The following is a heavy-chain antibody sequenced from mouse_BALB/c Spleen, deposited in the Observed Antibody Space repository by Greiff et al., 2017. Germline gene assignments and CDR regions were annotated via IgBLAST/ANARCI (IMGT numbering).Heavy chain of an antibody. CDR3: ARSGYGNYVPYFDY. Sequence: EVQLVESGGGLVQPGGSRKLSCAASGFTFSSFGMHWVRQAPEKGLEWVAYISSGSSTIYYADTVKGRFTISRDNPKNTLFLQMTSLRSEDTAMYYCARSGYGNYVPYFDYWGQGTTLTVSS. CDR2: ISSGSSTI. CDR1: GFTFSSFG. J-gene: IGHJ2*01. V-gene: IGHV5-17*02. D-gene: IGHD2-10*02.